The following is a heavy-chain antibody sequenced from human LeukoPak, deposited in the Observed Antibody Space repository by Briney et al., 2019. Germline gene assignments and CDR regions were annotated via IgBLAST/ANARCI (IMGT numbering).Heavy chain of an antibody. V-gene: IGHV1-8*03. CDR2: MNSNSGNT. J-gene: IGHJ5*02. CDR3: ARVVGYYGSGSYYKEGFDP. D-gene: IGHD3-10*01. Sequence: GASVKVSCKASGYTFTSYDINWVRQATGQGLEWMGWMNSNSGNTVYAQKFQGRVTITRNTSISTAYMELSSLRSEDTAVYYCARVVGYYGSGSYYKEGFDPWGQGTLVTVSS. CDR1: GYTFTSYD.